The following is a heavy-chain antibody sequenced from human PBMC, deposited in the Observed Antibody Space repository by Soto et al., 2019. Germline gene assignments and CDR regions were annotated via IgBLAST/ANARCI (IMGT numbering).Heavy chain of an antibody. V-gene: IGHV1-2*01. J-gene: IGHJ3*02. CDR3: ARGGGVGVAGSAAFDM. Sequence: QLHLVQSGAVVKKPGASVTVSCSASGYPVTAYYMHWVRQAPGRGLEWMGGINPATGAAKYTQKFPGGVTNTRETSTSTVFMELSGPTSEDTAGFYCARGGGVGVAGSAAFDMWGQGTLVTVSS. D-gene: IGHD3-3*01. CDR2: INPATGAA. CDR1: GYPVTAYY.